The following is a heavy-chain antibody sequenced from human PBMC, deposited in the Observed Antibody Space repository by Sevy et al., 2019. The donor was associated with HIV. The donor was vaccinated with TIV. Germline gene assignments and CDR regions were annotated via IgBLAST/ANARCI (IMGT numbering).Heavy chain of an antibody. CDR2: IWNDRSNK. CDR3: ASLPNNYYDISGSSGDDAFDI. V-gene: IGHV3-33*01. J-gene: IGHJ3*02. Sequence: GGSLRLSCAAYGFTFSIYGMHRVRQAPGKGLEWVAVIWNDRSNKHYADSVKGRFTISRDNAKNTLYLQMNNLRVEDTAVYYCASLPNNYYDISGSSGDDAFDIWGQGTRVTVSS. CDR1: GFTFSIYG. D-gene: IGHD3-22*01.